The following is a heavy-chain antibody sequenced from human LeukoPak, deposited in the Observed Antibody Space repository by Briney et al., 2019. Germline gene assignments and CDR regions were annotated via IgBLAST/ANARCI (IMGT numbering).Heavy chain of an antibody. CDR1: GYTFTSYY. CDR2: INPSGGST. D-gene: IGHD5-18*01. V-gene: IGHV1-46*01. J-gene: IGHJ6*03. CDR3: ARGRGYNYGDYYYYMDV. Sequence: ASVKVSCNASGYTFTSYYMHWVRQAPGQGLEWMGIINPSGGSTSYAQKFQGRVTMTRDMSTSTVYMELSSLRSEDTAVYYCARGRGYNYGDYYYYMDVWGKGTTVTVSS.